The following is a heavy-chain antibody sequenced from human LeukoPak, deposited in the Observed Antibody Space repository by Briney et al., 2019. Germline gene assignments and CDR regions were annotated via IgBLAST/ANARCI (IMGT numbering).Heavy chain of an antibody. J-gene: IGHJ4*02. V-gene: IGHV3-30*03. Sequence: GRSLRLSCAASGFTFSLYGMHWVRQAPGKGLEWVAVISYHGNNEYYADSVKGRFTISRDNSKNTLYLQMNSLTAGDTAVYYCARCPESSGYYYELDSWGQGTLVTVSS. CDR1: GFTFSLYG. CDR2: ISYHGNNE. D-gene: IGHD3-22*01. CDR3: ARCPESSGYYYELDS.